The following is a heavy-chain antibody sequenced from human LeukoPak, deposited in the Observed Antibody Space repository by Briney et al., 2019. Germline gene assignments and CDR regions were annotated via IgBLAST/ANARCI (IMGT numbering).Heavy chain of an antibody. V-gene: IGHV5-51*01. CDR2: IYPGDSDT. CDR1: GYSFTSYW. J-gene: IGHJ5*02. D-gene: IGHD2-2*01. Sequence: GEPLKISCKGSGYSFTSYWIGWVRQMPGKGLEWMGIIYPGDSDTRYSPSFQGQVTISADKSISTAYLQWSSLKASDTAMYYCARVAPQYQLLLDWFDPWGQGTLVTVSS. CDR3: ARVAPQYQLLLDWFDP.